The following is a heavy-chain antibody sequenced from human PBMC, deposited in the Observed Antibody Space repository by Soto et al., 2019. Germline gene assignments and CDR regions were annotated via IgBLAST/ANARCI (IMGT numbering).Heavy chain of an antibody. D-gene: IGHD1-1*01. J-gene: IGHJ6*02. CDR3: AKADYLNAGLDV. Sequence: EVQLVESGGGLVQPGGSLRLSCAASGFSFSKYDMHWVRQPTGKGLEWISAIGTAADPYYSASVEGRFTISRDNAKNSLYLQMNSLRAGDTAVYYCAKADYLNAGLDVWGQGTTVIVSS. CDR2: IGTAADP. V-gene: IGHV3-13*05. CDR1: GFSFSKYD.